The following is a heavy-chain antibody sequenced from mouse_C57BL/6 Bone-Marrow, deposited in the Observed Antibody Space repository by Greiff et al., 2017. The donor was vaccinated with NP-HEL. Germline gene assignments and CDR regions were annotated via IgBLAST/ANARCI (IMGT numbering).Heavy chain of an antibody. CDR1: GYTFTDYY. CDR2: IYPGSGNT. J-gene: IGHJ3*01. V-gene: IGHV1-76*01. Sequence: VQLQESGAELVRPGASVKLSCKASGYTFTDYYINWVKQRPGQGLEWIARIYPGSGNTYYNEKFKGKATLTAEKSSSTAYMQLSSLTSEDSAVYFCARWDGSWFAYWGQGTLVTVSA. CDR3: ARWDGSWFAY. D-gene: IGHD2-3*01.